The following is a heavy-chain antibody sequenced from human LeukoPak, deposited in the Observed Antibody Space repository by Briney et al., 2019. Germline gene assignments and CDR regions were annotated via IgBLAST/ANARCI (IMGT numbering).Heavy chain of an antibody. V-gene: IGHV3-23*01. J-gene: IGHJ1*01. D-gene: IGHD5-12*01. CDR3: AKGRVATPSRGFQH. Sequence: GGSLRLSCAASGFTFSSYAMSWVRQAPGKGLEWVSAISGSGGSTYYADSVKGRFPISRDNSKNTLYLQMNSLRAEDTAVYYCAKGRVATPSRGFQHWGQGTLVTVSS. CDR2: ISGSGGST. CDR1: GFTFSSYA.